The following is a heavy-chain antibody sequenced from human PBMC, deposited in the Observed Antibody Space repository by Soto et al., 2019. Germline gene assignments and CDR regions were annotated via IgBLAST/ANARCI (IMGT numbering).Heavy chain of an antibody. D-gene: IGHD3-22*01. Sequence: SETLSLTCTVSGGSISSSSYYWGWIRQPPGKGLEWIGSIYYSGSTYYNPSLKSRVTISVDTSKNQFSLKLSSVTAADTAVYYCATTYYYDSSGFDYWGQGTLVTVSS. V-gene: IGHV4-39*01. J-gene: IGHJ4*02. CDR3: ATTYYYDSSGFDY. CDR1: GGSISSSSYY. CDR2: IYYSGST.